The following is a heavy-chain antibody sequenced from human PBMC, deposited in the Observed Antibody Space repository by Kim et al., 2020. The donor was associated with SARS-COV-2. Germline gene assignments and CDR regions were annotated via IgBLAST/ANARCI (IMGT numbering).Heavy chain of an antibody. Sequence: GGSLRLSCAASGFTFSSYGIHWVRQPPGKGLEWVAAISYDGNNKYYADSVKGRFTISRDNSKNALYLQMNSLRPEDTAMYYCAKRGDDNWFDPWGQGTL. J-gene: IGHJ5*02. D-gene: IGHD3-16*01. CDR3: AKRGDDNWFDP. CDR1: GFTFSSYG. V-gene: IGHV3-30*18. CDR2: ISYDGNNK.